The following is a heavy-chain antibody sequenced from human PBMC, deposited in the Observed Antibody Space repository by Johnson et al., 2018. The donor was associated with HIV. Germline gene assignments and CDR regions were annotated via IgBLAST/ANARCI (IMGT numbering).Heavy chain of an antibody. V-gene: IGHV3-30*14. Sequence: QVQLVESGGGVVQPGRSLRLYCAASGFSFSYYAMHWVRQAPGKGLEWVAVISYDGSNKYYADSVKGRFTISRDNSKNTLYLQMNSLRAEDTAVYYCARGSEDAFDIWGQGTMVTVSS. D-gene: IGHD1-26*01. CDR1: GFSFSYYA. CDR2: ISYDGSNK. J-gene: IGHJ3*02. CDR3: ARGSEDAFDI.